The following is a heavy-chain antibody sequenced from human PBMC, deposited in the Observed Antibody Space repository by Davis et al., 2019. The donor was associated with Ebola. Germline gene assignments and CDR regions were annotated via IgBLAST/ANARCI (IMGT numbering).Heavy chain of an antibody. J-gene: IGHJ6*04. D-gene: IGHD5-18*01. CDR1: GYTFTSYG. CDR3: ARVVSYGYLSDEAQVDSYSGVDL. CDR2: INPHNGNT. Sequence: AASVKVSCKASGYTFTSYGITWVRQAPGQGLEWMGWINPHNGNTNYAQNVQGRVTMTTDTSTSTAYMEVGSLSSDDTATYYCARVVSYGYLSDEAQVDSYSGVDLWGKGTTVIVSS. V-gene: IGHV1-18*04.